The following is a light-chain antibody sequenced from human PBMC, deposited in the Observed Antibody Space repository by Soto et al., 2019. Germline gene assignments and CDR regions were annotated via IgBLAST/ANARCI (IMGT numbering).Light chain of an antibody. CDR1: QSINTY. Sequence: DIQMTQSPSSLSASVGDRVTITCRASQSINTYLNWYQQKPGKAPKFLIHAASSLQSWVPSRFSGSGSGTFFTLTIRRLQPEDVATYYCQQSYNTPPFTCGQGTKLEIK. V-gene: IGKV1-39*01. CDR2: AAS. J-gene: IGKJ2*01. CDR3: QQSYNTPPFT.